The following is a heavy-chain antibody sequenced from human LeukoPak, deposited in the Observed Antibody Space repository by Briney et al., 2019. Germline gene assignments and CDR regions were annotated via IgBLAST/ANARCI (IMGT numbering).Heavy chain of an antibody. Sequence: PGRSLRLSCAASGFTFSSYGMRWVRQAPGKGLEWVAVIWYDGSNKYYADSVKGRFTISRDNSKNTLYLQMNSLRAEDTAVYYCARDRRCSGGSCYLDYWGQGTLVTVSS. D-gene: IGHD2-15*01. CDR3: ARDRRCSGGSCYLDY. J-gene: IGHJ4*02. CDR1: GFTFSSYG. CDR2: IWYDGSNK. V-gene: IGHV3-33*01.